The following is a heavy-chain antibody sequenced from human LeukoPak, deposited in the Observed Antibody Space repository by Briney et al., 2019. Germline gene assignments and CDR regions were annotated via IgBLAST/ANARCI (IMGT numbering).Heavy chain of an antibody. CDR1: GGSISGYY. D-gene: IGHD6-19*01. Sequence: KSSETLSLTCTVSGGSISGYYWSWIRQPPGKGLEWIGYIYYSGSTNYNPSLKSRVTISVDTSKNQFSLKLSSVTAADTAVYYCARHPYSSGLDYWGQGTLVTVSS. V-gene: IGHV4-59*08. CDR2: IYYSGST. J-gene: IGHJ4*02. CDR3: ARHPYSSGLDY.